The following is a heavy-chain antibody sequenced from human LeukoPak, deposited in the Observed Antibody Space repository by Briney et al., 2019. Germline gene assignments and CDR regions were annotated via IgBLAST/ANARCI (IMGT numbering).Heavy chain of an antibody. CDR3: ASVQESSGSYSFDY. D-gene: IGHD1-26*01. CDR1: GGSISSYY. CDR2: IYTSGST. J-gene: IGHJ4*02. Sequence: SETLSLTCTVSGGSISSYYWSWIRQPAGKGLEWIGRIYTSGSTNYNPSLKSRVTMSVDTSKNQFSLKLSSVTAADTAVYYCASVQESSGSYSFDYWGQGTLVTVSS. V-gene: IGHV4-4*07.